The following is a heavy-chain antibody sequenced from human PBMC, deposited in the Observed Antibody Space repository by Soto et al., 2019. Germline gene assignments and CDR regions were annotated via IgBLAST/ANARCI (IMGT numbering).Heavy chain of an antibody. V-gene: IGHV3-30*03. J-gene: IGHJ5*01. D-gene: IGHD3-22*01. CDR2: ISYDGGNE. Sequence: QVRLEESVGGVVQPGRSLRLACASSGFTFGVYNMQWVRQAPGKGLECVSGISYDGGNEYYADSLKGRFTISRDNSENKLFLQMNSMSPEDSGVYYCATGHRGLTGLPEVITAPGSFDPWGQGAQVSVSS. CDR3: ATGHRGLTGLPEVITAPGSFDP. CDR1: GFTFGVYN.